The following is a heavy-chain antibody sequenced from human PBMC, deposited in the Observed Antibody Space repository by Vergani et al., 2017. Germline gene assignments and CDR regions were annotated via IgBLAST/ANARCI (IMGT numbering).Heavy chain of an antibody. V-gene: IGHV3-23*01. Sequence: EVQLLESGGGLVQPGGSLRLSCAASGFTFSSYAMSWVRQAPGQGLEWVSAISGSGGSTYYADSVKGRFTISRDNSKNTLYLQMNSLRAEDTAVYYCARDKMAAAGTSWFDPWGQGTLVTVSS. J-gene: IGHJ5*02. D-gene: IGHD6-13*01. CDR3: ARDKMAAAGTSWFDP. CDR2: ISGSGGST. CDR1: GFTFSSYA.